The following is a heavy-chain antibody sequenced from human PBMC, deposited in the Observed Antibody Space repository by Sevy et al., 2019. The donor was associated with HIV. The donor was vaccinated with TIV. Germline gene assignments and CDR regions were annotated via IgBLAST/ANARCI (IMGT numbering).Heavy chain of an antibody. Sequence: ASVKVSCKASGYTFTDYYIHWVRQAPGQGLEWMGWINPKSGGTNYAQKFHGRVTMTRDTSISTAYMELSRLRSDDTAVYYCARSLWFGELSRLYNWFDPWGQGTLVTVSS. V-gene: IGHV1-2*02. CDR3: ARSLWFGELSRLYNWFDP. D-gene: IGHD3-10*01. J-gene: IGHJ5*02. CDR2: INPKSGGT. CDR1: GYTFTDYY.